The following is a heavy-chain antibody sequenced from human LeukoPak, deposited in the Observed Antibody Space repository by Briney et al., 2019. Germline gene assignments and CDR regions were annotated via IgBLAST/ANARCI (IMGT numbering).Heavy chain of an antibody. J-gene: IGHJ4*02. CDR1: GGSIDSYY. D-gene: IGHD6-13*01. CDR3: ARGRTSGGYPHFDS. Sequence: SETLSLTCIVSGGSIDSYYWTWLRQPPGKGLEWSAYIFYSASTNYSPSFKSRATITADTSKNQFSLNLRSVTAADMAVYYCARGRTSGGYPHFDSWGQGIQVTVSS. V-gene: IGHV4-59*01. CDR2: IFYSAST.